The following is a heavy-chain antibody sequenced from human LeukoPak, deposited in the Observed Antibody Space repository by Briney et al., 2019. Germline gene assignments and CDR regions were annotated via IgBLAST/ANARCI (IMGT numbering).Heavy chain of an antibody. Sequence: ASVKVSCKASGYTFTSYDINWVRQATGQGLEWMGWMNPNSGNTGYAQKFQGRVTMTRNTSISTAYMELSSLRSEDTAVYYCARSGGRAAGFDYWGQGTLVTVSS. V-gene: IGHV1-8*01. J-gene: IGHJ4*02. CDR2: MNPNSGNT. CDR3: ARSGGRAAGFDY. D-gene: IGHD6-13*01. CDR1: GYTFTSYD.